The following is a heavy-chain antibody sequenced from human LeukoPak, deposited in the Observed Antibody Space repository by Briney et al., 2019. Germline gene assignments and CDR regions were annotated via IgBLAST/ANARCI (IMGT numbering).Heavy chain of an antibody. D-gene: IGHD3-9*01. J-gene: IGHJ4*02. CDR1: GFTFSRHA. CDR3: TRGKKLRYFDWLLPPAFDY. V-gene: IGHV3-13*01. Sequence: GGSLRLSCAASGFTFSRHAMHWVRQAPGKGLEWVAVIGTAGDTYYPGSVKGRFTISRENAKNSLYLQMNSLRAGDTAVYYCTRGKKLRYFDWLLPPAFDYWGQGTLVTVSS. CDR2: IGTAGDT.